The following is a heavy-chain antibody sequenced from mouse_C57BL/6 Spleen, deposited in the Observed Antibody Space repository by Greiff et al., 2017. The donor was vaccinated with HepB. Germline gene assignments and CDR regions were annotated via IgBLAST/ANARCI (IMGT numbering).Heavy chain of an antibody. D-gene: IGHD2-2*01. V-gene: IGHV5-4*01. J-gene: IGHJ3*01. CDR3: ARDHGYHYRFAY. CDR1: GFTFSSYA. Sequence: EVMLVESGGGLVKPGGSLKLSCAASGFTFSSYAMSWVRQTPEKRLEWVATISDGGSYTYYPDNVKGRFTISRDNAKNNLYLQMSHLKSEDTAMYYCARDHGYHYRFAYWGQGTLVTVSA. CDR2: ISDGGSYT.